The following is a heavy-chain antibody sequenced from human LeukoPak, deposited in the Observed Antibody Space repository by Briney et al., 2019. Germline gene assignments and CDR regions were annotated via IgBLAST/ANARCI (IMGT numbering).Heavy chain of an antibody. V-gene: IGHV3-21*01. Sequence: GGSLRLSCAASGFTFSRSAMHWVRQAPGKGLEWVSSISSSSSYIYYADSVKGRFTISRDNAKNSLYLQMNSLRAEDTAVYYCARDLNYDFWSGYYDPEYFQHWGQGTLVTVSS. CDR2: ISSSSSYI. CDR3: ARDLNYDFWSGYYDPEYFQH. CDR1: GFTFSRSA. D-gene: IGHD3-3*01. J-gene: IGHJ1*01.